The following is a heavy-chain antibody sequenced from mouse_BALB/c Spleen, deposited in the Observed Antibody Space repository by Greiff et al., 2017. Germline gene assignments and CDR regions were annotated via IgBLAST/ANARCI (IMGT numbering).Heavy chain of an antibody. CDR3: ARAYDGYYYAMDY. CDR2: ISYSGST. D-gene: IGHD2-3*01. V-gene: IGHV3-2*02. J-gene: IGHJ4*01. CDR1: GYSIASDYA. Sequence: EVKLVESGPGLVKPSQSLSLTCTVTGYSIASDYAWNWIRQFPGNKLEWMGYISYSGSTSYNPSLKSRISITRDTSKNQFFLQLNSVTTEDTATYYCARAYDGYYYAMDYWGQGTSVTVSS.